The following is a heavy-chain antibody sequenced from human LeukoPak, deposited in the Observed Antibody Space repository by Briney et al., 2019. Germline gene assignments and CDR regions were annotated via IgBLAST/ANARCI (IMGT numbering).Heavy chain of an antibody. D-gene: IGHD6-19*01. CDR1: GGTFSSYA. CDR2: IIPIFGTA. V-gene: IGHV1-69*06. Sequence: GASVKVSCKASGGTFSSYAISWVRQAPGQGLEWMGRIIPIFGTANYAQKFQGRVTITADKSTSTAYMELSSLRSEDTAVYYCAREGIAVAEDYFDYWGQGTLVTVSS. J-gene: IGHJ4*02. CDR3: AREGIAVAEDYFDY.